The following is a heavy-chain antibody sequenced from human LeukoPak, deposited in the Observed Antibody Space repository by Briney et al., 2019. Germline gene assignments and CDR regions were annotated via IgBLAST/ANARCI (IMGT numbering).Heavy chain of an antibody. CDR2: IQYDGSKK. CDR1: GFTFSSYG. CDR3: ARDRSYGSFDY. J-gene: IGHJ4*02. V-gene: IGHV3-33*01. D-gene: IGHD4-17*01. Sequence: PGGSLRPSCAASGFTFSSYGMHWVRQAPGKGLEWVAGIQYDGSKKYYGDSVKGRFTISRDDSKNTLYLQMNSLRAEDTAVYYCARDRSYGSFDYWGQGTLVTVSS.